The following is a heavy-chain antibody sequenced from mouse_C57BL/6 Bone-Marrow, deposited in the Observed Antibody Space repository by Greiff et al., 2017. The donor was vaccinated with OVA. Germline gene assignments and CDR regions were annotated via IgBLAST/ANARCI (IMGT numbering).Heavy chain of an antibody. CDR2: IHPSDSDT. CDR1: GYTFTSYW. V-gene: IGHV1-74*01. D-gene: IGHD2-3*01. Sequence: VQLQQPGAELVKPGASVKVSCKASGYTFTSYWMHWVKQRPGQGLEWIGRIHPSDSDTNYNEKFKGKATFTADTSSNTAYMQLSSLTTEDSAIYYCARYDYFDYWGQGTTLTVSS. CDR3: ARYDYFDY. J-gene: IGHJ2*01.